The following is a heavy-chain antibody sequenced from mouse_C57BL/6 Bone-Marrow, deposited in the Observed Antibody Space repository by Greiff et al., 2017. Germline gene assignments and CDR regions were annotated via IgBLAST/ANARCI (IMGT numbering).Heavy chain of an antibody. J-gene: IGHJ3*01. CDR1: GFTFSSYG. CDR2: ISSGGSYT. CDR3: ARRGLRVCACFAY. Sequence: EVQLVESGGDLVKPGGSLKLSCAASGFTFSSYGMSWVRQTPDKRLEWVATISSGGSYTYYPDSVKGRFTISRDNAKNTLYLQMSSLKSEDTAMYYCARRGLRVCACFAYWGQGTLVTVSA. V-gene: IGHV5-6*01. D-gene: IGHD2-4*01.